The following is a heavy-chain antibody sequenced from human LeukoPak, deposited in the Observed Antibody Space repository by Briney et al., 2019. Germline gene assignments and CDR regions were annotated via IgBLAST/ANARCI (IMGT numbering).Heavy chain of an antibody. CDR2: ISYDGSNK. Sequence: PGGSLRLSCAASGFTFSSYGMHWVRQAPGKGLEWVAVISYDGSNKYYADSVKGRCTISRDNSKNTLYMQMNSLRAEDTAVYYCASRAAAAHFDYWGQGTLVTVSS. V-gene: IGHV3-30*03. CDR3: ASRAAAAHFDY. D-gene: IGHD6-13*01. CDR1: GFTFSSYG. J-gene: IGHJ4*02.